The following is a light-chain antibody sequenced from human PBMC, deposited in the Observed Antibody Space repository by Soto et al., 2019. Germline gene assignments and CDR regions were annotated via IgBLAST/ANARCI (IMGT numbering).Light chain of an antibody. Sequence: PITISCTGTSSDVGIYNLVSWYQHFPGKAPKLMIYEVNKRPSGVSNRFSGSKSGSTASLTISGLQADDEADYYCCSYTRSGSFVFGTGTKVTVL. CDR3: CSYTRSGSFV. CDR2: EVN. V-gene: IGLV2-23*02. J-gene: IGLJ1*01. CDR1: SSDVGIYNL.